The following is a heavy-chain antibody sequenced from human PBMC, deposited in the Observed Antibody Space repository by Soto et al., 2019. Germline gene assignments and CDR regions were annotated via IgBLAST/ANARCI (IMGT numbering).Heavy chain of an antibody. CDR3: ARAVRFGELYYFDY. D-gene: IGHD3-10*01. V-gene: IGHV1-8*01. Sequence: ASVKVSCKASGYTFASYDIKWVRQATGQGLEWMGWMNPNSGNTGYAQKFQGRVTMTRNTSISTAYMELSSLRSEDTAVYYCARAVRFGELYYFDYWGQGTLVTVSS. CDR1: GYTFASYD. CDR2: MNPNSGNT. J-gene: IGHJ4*02.